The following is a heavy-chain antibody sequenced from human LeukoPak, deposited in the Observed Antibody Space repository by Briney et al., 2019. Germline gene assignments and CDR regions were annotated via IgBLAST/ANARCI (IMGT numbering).Heavy chain of an antibody. Sequence: ASVKVSCKPSVYPFSGHYINWVRHAPGQGLEWMGWIKTNSGDTNYAQKLRGRLTMTMETPSRTVNMALNRLTAGDTAVYYFARGDDWKLAIDFCGQGTLMTVSS. J-gene: IGHJ4*02. CDR3: ARGDDWKLAIDF. D-gene: IGHD1-1*01. CDR2: IKTNSGDT. CDR1: VYPFSGHY. V-gene: IGHV1-2*02.